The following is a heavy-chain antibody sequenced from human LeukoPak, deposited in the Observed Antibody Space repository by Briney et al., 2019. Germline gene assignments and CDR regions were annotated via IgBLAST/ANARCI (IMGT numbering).Heavy chain of an antibody. V-gene: IGHV4-34*01. D-gene: IGHD2-15*01. CDR2: INHSGST. J-gene: IGHJ4*02. CDR1: GGSFSGYS. Sequence: SETLSLTCAVYGGSFSGYSWSWIRQPPGKGREWIGEINHSGSTNCNPSLKSRVTISVDTSKNQFSLKLSSVTAADTAVYYCARGPNCSGGSCPDYWGQGTLVTVSS. CDR3: ARGPNCSGGSCPDY.